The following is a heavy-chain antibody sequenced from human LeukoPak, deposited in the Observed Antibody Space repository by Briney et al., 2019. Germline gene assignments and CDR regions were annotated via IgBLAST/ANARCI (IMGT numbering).Heavy chain of an antibody. V-gene: IGHV4-4*08. D-gene: IGHD2-2*02. J-gene: IGHJ3*01. CDR2: ISNSGSA. Sequence: SETLSLTCTVSGDSIGQDYWNWIRQPPGRGLEWIGHISNSGSANYNPSLKSRVTISVDRSKNQFSLKLTSMTAADTAVYYCASHKYPLQAFDVWGQGTMVTVSS. CDR3: ASHKYPLQAFDV. CDR1: GDSIGQDY.